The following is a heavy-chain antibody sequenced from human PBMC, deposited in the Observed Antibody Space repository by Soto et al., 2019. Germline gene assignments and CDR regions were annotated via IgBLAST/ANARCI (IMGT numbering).Heavy chain of an antibody. J-gene: IGHJ4*02. Sequence: GASVKVSCKTSGYFFTSYYIHWVRQAPGQGLEWMGWINPNNGGTNSAQKFQGRVTMTSDTSINTAYMEITSLRSDDTALYYCAREVTYGGGSFSSGLWGQGTLVTVSS. D-gene: IGHD3-10*01. V-gene: IGHV1-2*02. CDR3: AREVTYGGGSFSSGL. CDR2: INPNNGGT. CDR1: GYFFTSYY.